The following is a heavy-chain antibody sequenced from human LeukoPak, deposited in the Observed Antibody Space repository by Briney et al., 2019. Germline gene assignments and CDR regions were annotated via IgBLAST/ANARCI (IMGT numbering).Heavy chain of an antibody. CDR2: IYHSGST. D-gene: IGHD5-18*01. CDR3: ARVWVRGRGYSYGYFDY. J-gene: IGHJ4*02. V-gene: IGHV4-4*02. Sequence: KASETLSLTCAVSGGSISSSNWWSWVRQPPGKGLEWIGEIYHSGSTNYNPSLKSRVTISVDKSKNQFSLKLSSVTAADTAVYYCARVWVRGRGYSYGYFDYWGQGTLVTVSS. CDR1: GGSISSSNW.